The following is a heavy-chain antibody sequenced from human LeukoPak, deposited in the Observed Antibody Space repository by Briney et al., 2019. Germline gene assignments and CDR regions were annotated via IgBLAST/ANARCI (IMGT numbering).Heavy chain of an antibody. D-gene: IGHD2-2*01. Sequence: SETLSLTCAVYGGSFSGYYWSWIRQPPGKGLEWIGEINHSGSTNYNPSLKSRVTISVDTSKNQFSLKLSSVTAADTAVYYCARLPTRYCSSTSCSNPDYWGQGTLVTVSS. CDR2: INHSGST. J-gene: IGHJ4*02. CDR1: GGSFSGYY. V-gene: IGHV4-34*01. CDR3: ARLPTRYCSSTSCSNPDY.